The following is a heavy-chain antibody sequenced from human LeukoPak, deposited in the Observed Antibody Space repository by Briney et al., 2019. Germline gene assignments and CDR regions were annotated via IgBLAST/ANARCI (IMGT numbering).Heavy chain of an antibody. V-gene: IGHV4-39*07. D-gene: IGHD4-23*01. Sequence: SETLSLTCTVSGGSITNTNYYWAWIRQPPGEGLEWIGSVYHSGITYYTPSLKSRVSISVDTSKNQFSLKLSSVTAADTAVYYCARDGSGGNWGWFDPWGQGTLVTVSS. CDR1: GGSITNTNYY. CDR3: ARDGSGGNWGWFDP. CDR2: VYHSGIT. J-gene: IGHJ5*02.